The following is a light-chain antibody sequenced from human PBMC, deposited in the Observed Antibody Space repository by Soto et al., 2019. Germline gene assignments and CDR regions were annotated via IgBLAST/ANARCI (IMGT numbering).Light chain of an antibody. CDR2: DAS. CDR3: QQYTNTNNPWM. Sequence: DIHVTQSPPTVSASVLDIVTITFLASQTISTWMAWYQQKPGKAPKLLVYDASTLQSGVASRFSGSGSGTEFTLIISGLQPDDSATYYCQQYTNTNNPWMFGQGTKVDIK. CDR1: QTISTW. J-gene: IGKJ1*01. V-gene: IGKV1-5*01.